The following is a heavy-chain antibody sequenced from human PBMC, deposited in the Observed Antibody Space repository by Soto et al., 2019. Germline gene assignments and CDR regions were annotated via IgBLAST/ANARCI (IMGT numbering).Heavy chain of an antibody. V-gene: IGHV1-69*08. J-gene: IGHJ2*01. CDR2: IIPAPGTA. CDR1: GGTFSSHT. Sequence: QDQLVQSGAEVKKPGSSVKVSCKASGGTFSSHTFSWVRQAPGQGLEWMGRIIPAPGTATYAQKFQGRVTITADESATTVSMELNSLRSEDTAVYYCARPDFGDYWYFDLWGRGTLVTVSS. D-gene: IGHD4-17*01. CDR3: ARPDFGDYWYFDL.